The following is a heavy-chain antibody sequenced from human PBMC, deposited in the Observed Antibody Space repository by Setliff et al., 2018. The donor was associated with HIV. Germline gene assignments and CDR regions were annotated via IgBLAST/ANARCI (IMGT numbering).Heavy chain of an antibody. CDR2: IKHDGSET. CDR1: GFTFSSYW. V-gene: IGHV3-7*03. J-gene: IGHJ4*02. Sequence: GGSLRLSCAASGFTFSSYWMSWVRQAPGKGLEWVANIKHDGSETYYVDSMKGRFTISRDNARSSLYLQMNSLRGDDTGIYYCARGSGSYWGQGTLVTVSS. CDR3: ARGSGSY. D-gene: IGHD1-26*01.